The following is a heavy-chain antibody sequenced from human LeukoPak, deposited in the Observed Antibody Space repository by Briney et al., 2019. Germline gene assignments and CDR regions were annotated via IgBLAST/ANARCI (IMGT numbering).Heavy chain of an antibody. CDR2: ISSYNGNT. J-gene: IGHJ6*03. CDR3: ARGVDTEYYYYYMDV. D-gene: IGHD5-18*01. V-gene: IGHV1-18*01. Sequence: ASVKVSCKASGYIFSNYGISWVRQAPGQGLEWMGWISSYNGNTKYAQKVQGRVIMTTDTSTRTAYMELRSLRSDDTAVYYCARGVDTEYYYYYMDVWGKGTTVTVSS. CDR1: GYIFSNYG.